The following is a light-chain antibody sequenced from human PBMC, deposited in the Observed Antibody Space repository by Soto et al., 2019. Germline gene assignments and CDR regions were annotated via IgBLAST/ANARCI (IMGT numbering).Light chain of an antibody. J-gene: IGKJ5*01. CDR3: QQRTRWPMT. V-gene: IGKV3-11*01. CDR1: QNLHTF. CDR2: DGS. Sequence: EIVLTQSPATLPVSPGERDTLSFTASQNLHTFFNWYQQRPGQAPRPLIYDGSKRAAGVPDRISGDGSGTDYTLTISSLEPEDFAVYYCQQRTRWPMTFGQGTRLEIK.